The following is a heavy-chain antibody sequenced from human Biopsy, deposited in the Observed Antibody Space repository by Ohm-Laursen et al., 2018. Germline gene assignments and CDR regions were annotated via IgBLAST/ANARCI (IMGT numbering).Heavy chain of an antibody. V-gene: IGHV4-59*07. D-gene: IGHD7-27*01. CDR3: VRLNGDRDY. CDR2: IYYTWHT. J-gene: IGHJ4*02. CDR1: GRPIQRHY. Sequence: SDTLSLTCTSSGRPIQRHYCNWIRQSPGKGLEWIGFIYYTWHTNYNPSLKSRAAISVGTSKNQFSLKVISVTSADTAVYYCVRLNGDRDYWGQGILVTVSS.